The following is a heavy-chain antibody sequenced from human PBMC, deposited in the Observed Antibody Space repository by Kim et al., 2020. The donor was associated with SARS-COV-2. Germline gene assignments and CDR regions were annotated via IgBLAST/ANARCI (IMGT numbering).Heavy chain of an antibody. CDR1: GFTFDDYA. CDR2: ISWNSGSI. D-gene: IGHD5-12*01. CDR3: AKDIRATISSFWFDP. V-gene: IGHV3-9*01. J-gene: IGHJ5*02. Sequence: GGSLRLSCAASGFTFDDYAMHWVRQAPGKGLEWVSGISWNSGSIGYADSVKGRFTISRDNAKNSLYLQMNSLRAEDTALYYCAKDIRATISSFWFDPWGQGTLVTVSS.